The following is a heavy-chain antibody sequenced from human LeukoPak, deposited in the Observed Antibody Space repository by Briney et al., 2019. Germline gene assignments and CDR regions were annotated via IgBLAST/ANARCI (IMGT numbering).Heavy chain of an antibody. CDR3: ARGLLPGSSHYYYYGMDV. V-gene: IGHV1-8*01. CDR2: MNPNSGNT. CDR1: GYTFTSYD. J-gene: IGHJ6*02. D-gene: IGHD6-13*01. Sequence: EASVNVSCKASGYTFTSYDINWVRQATGQGLEWMGWMNPNSGNTGYAQRFQGRVTMTRNTSISTAYMELSSLRSEDTAVYYCARGLLPGSSHYYYYGMDVWGQGTTVTVSS.